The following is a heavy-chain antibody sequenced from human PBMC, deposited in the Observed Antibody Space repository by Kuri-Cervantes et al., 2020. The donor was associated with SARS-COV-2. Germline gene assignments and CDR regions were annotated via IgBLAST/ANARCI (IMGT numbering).Heavy chain of an antibody. CDR1: GGSTSSYY. CDR2: IYYSGST. D-gene: IGHD3-3*01. J-gene: IGHJ4*02. Sequence: SETLSLTCTVSGGSTSSYYWSWIRQPPGKGLEWIGYIYYSGSTNYNPSLKSRVTISVGTSKNQFSLKLSSVTAADTAVYYCARQAECCWGQGTLVTVSS. CDR3: ARQAECC. V-gene: IGHV4-59*08.